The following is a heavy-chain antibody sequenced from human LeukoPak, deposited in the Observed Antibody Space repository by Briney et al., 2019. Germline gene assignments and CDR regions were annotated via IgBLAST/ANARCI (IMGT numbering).Heavy chain of an antibody. V-gene: IGHV3-33*01. Sequence: GGSLRLSCAASGFTFSSFGFHWVRQAPGKGLEWVAVIWNDGNKKYYADSMRGRFTISRDNSKNTLYLEINDLTAGDTAVYYCARWDPRTTDFDYWGQGALVTVSS. CDR2: IWNDGNKK. D-gene: IGHD1-1*01. CDR1: GFTFSSFG. CDR3: ARWDPRTTDFDY. J-gene: IGHJ4*02.